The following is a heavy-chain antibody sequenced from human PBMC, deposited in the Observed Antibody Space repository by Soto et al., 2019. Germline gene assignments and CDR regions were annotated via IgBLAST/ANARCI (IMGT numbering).Heavy chain of an antibody. CDR3: ANPYPIDY. CDR1: GFTFSSYA. CDR2: ISGSGGST. Sequence: EVQLLESGGGLVQPGGSLRLSCAASGFTFSSYAMSWVRQAPGKGLEWVSAISGSGGSTYYADSVKGRFTISRDNSKNTMYLHMTSLRAEDTDVYYCANPYPIDYWGKGTLVTVSS. J-gene: IGHJ4*02. V-gene: IGHV3-23*01.